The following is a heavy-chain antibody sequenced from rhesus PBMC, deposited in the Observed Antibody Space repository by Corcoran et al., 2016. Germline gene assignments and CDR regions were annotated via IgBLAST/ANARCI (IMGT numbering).Heavy chain of an antibody. CDR2: LYGSGGGT. Sequence: QVQLQESGPGLVKPSETLSLTCAASGGSPRDDSYGSGLRQPPGKGLEWIGDLYGSGGGTNYNPSLKNRVTISIDTSKNQFSLKLSSVTAADTAVYYCARGGPHFDYWGQGVLVTVSS. J-gene: IGHJ4*01. CDR1: GGSPRDDSY. CDR3: ARGGPHFDY. V-gene: IGHV4-106*01.